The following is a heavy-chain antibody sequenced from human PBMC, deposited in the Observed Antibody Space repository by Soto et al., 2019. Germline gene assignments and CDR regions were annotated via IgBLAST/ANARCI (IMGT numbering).Heavy chain of an antibody. Sequence: SGGSLRLSCAASGFTFSSYSMNWVRQAPGKGLEWVSSISSSSSYIYYADSVKGRFTISRDNAKNSLYLQMNSLRAEDTAVYYCARGSGNPSYYYYGMDVWGQGTTVTVSS. V-gene: IGHV3-21*01. CDR2: ISSSSSYI. CDR1: GFTFSSYS. D-gene: IGHD6-19*01. J-gene: IGHJ6*02. CDR3: ARGSGNPSYYYYGMDV.